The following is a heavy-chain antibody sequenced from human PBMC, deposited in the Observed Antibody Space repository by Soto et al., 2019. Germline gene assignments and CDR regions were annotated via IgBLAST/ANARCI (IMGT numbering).Heavy chain of an antibody. D-gene: IGHD2-15*01. CDR2: IYKSTTT. CDR1: GDSISTVDYF. Sequence: SETLSLTCSASGDSISTVDYFWAWIRQPPGQALEYIGYIYKSTTTYYNPSFESRVAISLDTSKSQFSLNVTSVTAADTAVYFCARGRYCLTGRCFPNWFDSWGQGTLVTVSS. J-gene: IGHJ5*01. CDR3: ARGRYCLTGRCFPNWFDS. V-gene: IGHV4-30-4*01.